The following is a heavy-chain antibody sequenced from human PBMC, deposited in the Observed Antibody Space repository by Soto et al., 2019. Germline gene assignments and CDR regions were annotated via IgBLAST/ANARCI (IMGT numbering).Heavy chain of an antibody. J-gene: IGHJ6*02. CDR1: GFTFSSYA. V-gene: IGHV3-30-3*01. Sequence: PVGSLRLSCAASGFTFSSYAMHWVRQAPGKGLEWVAVISYDGSNKYYADSVKGRFTISRDNSKNTLYLQMNSLRAEDTAVYYCAREPADYYYGMDVWGQGTTVTV. CDR2: ISYDGSNK. CDR3: AREPADYYYGMDV.